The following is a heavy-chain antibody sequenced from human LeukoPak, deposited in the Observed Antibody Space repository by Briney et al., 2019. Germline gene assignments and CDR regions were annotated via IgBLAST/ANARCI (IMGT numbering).Heavy chain of an antibody. J-gene: IGHJ5*02. CDR1: GYTFTGYY. CDR2: INPNSGGT. D-gene: IGHD2-2*01. V-gene: IGHV1-2*02. CDR3: APDPYCSSTSCYTGGGWFDP. Sequence: AAVKVSCKACGYTFTGYYMHWVRQPPGQGLEWMGWINPNSGGTNYAQKFQGRVTMTRDTSISTAYMELSRLRSDDTAVYYCAPDPYCSSTSCYTGGGWFDPWGQGTLVTVSS.